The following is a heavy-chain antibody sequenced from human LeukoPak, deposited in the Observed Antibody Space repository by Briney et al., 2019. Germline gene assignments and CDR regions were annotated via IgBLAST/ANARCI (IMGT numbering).Heavy chain of an antibody. Sequence: PGGSLRLSCAASGFTFISSWMTWVRQAPGKGLEWVGRIRSTPDGGATDYAAPVKGRFTISRDDSKNTLYLQMSSLRTADTAVYYCATDLHFGYCTATSCANYWGQGTLVTVSS. CDR3: ATDLHFGYCTATSCANY. J-gene: IGHJ4*02. CDR2: IRSTPDGGAT. D-gene: IGHD2-2*03. V-gene: IGHV3-15*01. CDR1: GFTFISSW.